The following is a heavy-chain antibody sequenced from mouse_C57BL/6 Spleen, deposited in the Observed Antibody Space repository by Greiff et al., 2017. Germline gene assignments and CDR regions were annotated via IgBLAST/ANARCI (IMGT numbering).Heavy chain of an antibody. CDR1: GYTFTGYW. CDR2: ILPGSGST. J-gene: IGHJ4*01. Sequence: QVQLQQSGAELMKPGASVKLSCKATGYTFTGYWIEWVKQRPGHGLEWIGEILPGSGSTNYNEKFKGKATLTADTSSNTAYMQLSSLTTEDSALWYCARTNYGNPYYAMDDWGQGTSVTVSS. D-gene: IGHD2-1*01. V-gene: IGHV1-9*01. CDR3: ARTNYGNPYYAMDD.